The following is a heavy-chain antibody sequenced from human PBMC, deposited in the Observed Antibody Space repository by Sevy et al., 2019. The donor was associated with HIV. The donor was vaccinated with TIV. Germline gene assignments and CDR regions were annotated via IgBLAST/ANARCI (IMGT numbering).Heavy chain of an antibody. CDR1: GGTFSSYA. J-gene: IGHJ6*02. CDR2: IIPIFGTA. D-gene: IGHD2-2*01. CDR3: VRGGTYCSSTSCPYGMDV. V-gene: IGHV1-69*13. Sequence: ASVKVSCKASGGTFSSYAISWVRQAPGQGLEWMGGIIPIFGTANYAQKFQGRVTITADESTSTAYMELSSLRSEDTAVYYCVRGGTYCSSTSCPYGMDVWGQGTTVTVSS.